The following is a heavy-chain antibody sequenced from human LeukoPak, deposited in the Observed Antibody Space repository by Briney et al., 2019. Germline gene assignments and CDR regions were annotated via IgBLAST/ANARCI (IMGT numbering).Heavy chain of an antibody. CDR3: ARQSPQYSGSYWSFDY. V-gene: IGHV5-51*01. J-gene: IGHJ4*02. Sequence: GESLKIFCKGSGYSFTSYWIGWVRQMPGKGLEWMGIIYPGHSDTRYSPSVQGQVTISADKSIRTAYLQWSSLKASDTAMYYCARQSPQYSGSYWSFDYWGQGTLVTVSS. CDR2: IYPGHSDT. CDR1: GYSFTSYW. D-gene: IGHD1-26*01.